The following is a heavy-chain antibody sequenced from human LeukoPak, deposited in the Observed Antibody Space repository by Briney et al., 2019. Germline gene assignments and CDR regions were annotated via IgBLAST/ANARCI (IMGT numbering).Heavy chain of an antibody. CDR3: ARGRYSSSINSMDV. Sequence: GASVKVSCKASGGTFSSYTISWVRQAPAQGLEWMGGIIPIFGTANYAQKFQGRVTITADESTSTAYMELSSLRSEDTAVYYCARGRYSSSINSMDVWGQGTTVTVSS. J-gene: IGHJ6*02. CDR2: IIPIFGTA. CDR1: GGTFSSYT. D-gene: IGHD6-6*01. V-gene: IGHV1-69*13.